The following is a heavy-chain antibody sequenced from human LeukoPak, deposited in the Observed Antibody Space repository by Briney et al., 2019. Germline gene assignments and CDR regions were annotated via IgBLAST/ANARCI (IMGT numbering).Heavy chain of an antibody. J-gene: IGHJ6*03. Sequence: SETLSLTCTVSGGSVSSHFWSWIRQPPGKGLEWIGYIYNSGITNYNPSLKSRVTMSVDTSKNQFSLMLRSVTAADTAVYYCARDHLPAGAPGYYMDVWGKGTTVTISS. D-gene: IGHD4/OR15-4a*01. V-gene: IGHV4-59*02. CDR1: GGSVSSHF. CDR2: IYNSGIT. CDR3: ARDHLPAGAPGYYMDV.